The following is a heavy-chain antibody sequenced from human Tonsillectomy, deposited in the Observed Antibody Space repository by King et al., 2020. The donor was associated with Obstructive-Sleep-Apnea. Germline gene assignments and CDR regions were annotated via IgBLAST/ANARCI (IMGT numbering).Heavy chain of an antibody. CDR1: GGSFSGYY. J-gene: IGHJ3*02. CDR2: INHSGST. D-gene: IGHD3-9*01. V-gene: IGHV4-34*01. Sequence: VQLQQWGAGLLKPSETLSLTCAVYGGSFSGYYLSWIRQPPGKGLEWIGEINHSGSTNYNPSLKSRVTISVDTSKNQFSLKLCSVTAADTAVYYCARGPAFLTGLSSCAFDIWGQGTMVTVSS. CDR3: ARGPAFLTGLSSCAFDI.